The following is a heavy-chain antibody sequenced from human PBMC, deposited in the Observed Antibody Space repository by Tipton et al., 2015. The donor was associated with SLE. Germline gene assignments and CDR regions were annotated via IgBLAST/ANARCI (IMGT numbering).Heavy chain of an antibody. CDR1: GYSLNSDYY. D-gene: IGHD6-13*01. CDR2: IYHSGST. CDR3: ARDRLWRYSSNSDAFDI. V-gene: IGHV4-38-2*02. Sequence: TLSLTCAVSGYSLNSDYYWGWIRQPPGRGLEWIGTIYHSGSTYYNPSLKSRVTMSVDTSKNQFSLKVTSVTAADTAVYYCARDRLWRYSSNSDAFDIWGQGTMVTVSS. J-gene: IGHJ3*02.